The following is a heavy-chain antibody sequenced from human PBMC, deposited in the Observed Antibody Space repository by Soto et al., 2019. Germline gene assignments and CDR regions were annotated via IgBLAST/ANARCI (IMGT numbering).Heavy chain of an antibody. CDR1: GLSISSSSYY. D-gene: IGHD1-26*01. CDR2: SYYSGST. Sequence: SESLSLICTVSGLSISSSSYYWGWLRQPPGKGLEWVGSSYYSGSTYYNPSLKRRVTISVDTTKNQFSMKLSSVTAADTAVYFCASGDVSAGATSDYWGRGTMVTAPQ. J-gene: IGHJ4*02. V-gene: IGHV4-39*01. CDR3: ASGDVSAGATSDY.